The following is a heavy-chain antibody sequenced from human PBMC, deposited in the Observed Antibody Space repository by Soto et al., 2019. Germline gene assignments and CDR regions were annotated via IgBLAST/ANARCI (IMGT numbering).Heavy chain of an antibody. CDR2: ISGGGSNT. D-gene: IGHD4-4*01. CDR1: GFPFSSYV. CDR3: AKDSNKYSSSLRGRYFDY. V-gene: IGHV3-23*01. J-gene: IGHJ4*02. Sequence: EVQLLGSGGGLVQRGGSLRLSCAASGFPFSSYVMSWVRQGPGKGLEWVSGISGGGSNTFYADSVNGRFTISRDNSKNTLLLQMNSLGAEDTAVYYCAKDSNKYSSSLRGRYFDYWGQGIGVTVSS.